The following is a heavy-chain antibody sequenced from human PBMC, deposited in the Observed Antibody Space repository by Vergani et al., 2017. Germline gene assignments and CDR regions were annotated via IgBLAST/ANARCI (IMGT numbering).Heavy chain of an antibody. J-gene: IGHJ4*02. D-gene: IGHD2-15*01. CDR3: ARDDCSGGSCYSSY. V-gene: IGHV4-4*07. Sequence: QVQLQESGPGLVKPSETLSLTCTVSGAAIKDFYWSWIRQPAGKGLEWIGRIYTSGSTNYNPSLKSRVTMSVDTSKNQFSLKLSSVTAADTAVYYCARDDCSGGSCYSSYWGQGTLVTVSS. CDR1: GAAIKDFY. CDR2: IYTSGST.